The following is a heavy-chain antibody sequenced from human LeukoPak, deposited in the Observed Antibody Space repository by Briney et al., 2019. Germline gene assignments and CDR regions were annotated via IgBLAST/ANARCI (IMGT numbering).Heavy chain of an antibody. CDR1: GGSFSGYY. J-gene: IGHJ5*02. CDR3: ARGRLESSSWYIWFDP. CDR2: INHSGST. V-gene: IGHV4-34*01. Sequence: SETLSLTCAVYGGSFSGYYWSWIRQPPGKGLEWIGEINHSGSTNYNPSLKGRVTISVDTSKNQFSLKLSSVTAADTAVYYCARGRLESSSWYIWFDPWGQGTLVTVSS. D-gene: IGHD6-13*01.